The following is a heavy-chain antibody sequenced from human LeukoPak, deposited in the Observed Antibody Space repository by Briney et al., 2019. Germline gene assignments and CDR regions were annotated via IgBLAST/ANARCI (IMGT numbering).Heavy chain of an antibody. J-gene: IGHJ5*02. V-gene: IGHV4-34*01. CDR3: ARRKRSGCSSTSCLLNWFDP. CDR2: INHSGST. CDR1: TFTVSSNY. D-gene: IGHD2-2*01. Sequence: NPGGSLRLSCAVSTFTVSSNYMSWVRQAPGKGLEWIGEINHSGSTNYNPSLKSRVTISVDTSKNQFSLKLSSVTAADTAVYYCARRKRSGCSSTSCLLNWFDPWGQGTLVTVSS.